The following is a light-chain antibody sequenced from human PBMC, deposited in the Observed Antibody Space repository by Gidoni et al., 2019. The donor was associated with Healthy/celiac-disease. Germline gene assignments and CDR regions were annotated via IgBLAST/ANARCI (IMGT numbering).Light chain of an antibody. CDR1: QSVLYSSNNKNY. V-gene: IGKV4-1*01. Sequence: DIVMTQSPYSLAVSLGERATINCKSSQSVLYSSNNKNYLAWYQQKPGQPPKLLIYWASTRGSGVPDRFSGSGSGTDFTLTISSLQAEDVAVYYCQQYYSTPFTFGPGTKVDIK. CDR2: WAS. J-gene: IGKJ3*01. CDR3: QQYYSTPFT.